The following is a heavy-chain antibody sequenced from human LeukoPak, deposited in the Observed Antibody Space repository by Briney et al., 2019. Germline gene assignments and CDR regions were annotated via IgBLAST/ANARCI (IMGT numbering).Heavy chain of an antibody. CDR3: ARDRAVATIGGVDY. J-gene: IGHJ4*02. V-gene: IGHV1-2*02. CDR2: INPNRGGT. D-gene: IGHD5-12*01. CDR1: GYTFTGYY. Sequence: ASVKVSCKASGYTFTGYYMHWVRQAPGQGLEWMGWINPNRGGTNYAQKFQGRVTMTRDTSIRTAYMELSRLRSDDTAVYYCARDRAVATIGGVDYWGQGTLVNVSS.